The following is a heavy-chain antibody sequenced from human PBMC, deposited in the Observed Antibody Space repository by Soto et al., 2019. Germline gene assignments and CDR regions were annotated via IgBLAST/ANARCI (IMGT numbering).Heavy chain of an antibody. Sequence: EVQLVESGGGLVQPGGSLRLSCAASGFTFSSYEMNWVRQAPGKGLEWVSYISSSGSTIYYADSVKGRFTISRDNAKNSLYLQMNSVRAEDTAVYYCARGGGGEFGEIDYYYYGMDVWGQGTTVTVSS. J-gene: IGHJ6*02. CDR3: ARGGGGEFGEIDYYYYGMDV. V-gene: IGHV3-48*03. CDR1: GFTFSSYE. D-gene: IGHD3-10*01. CDR2: ISSSGSTI.